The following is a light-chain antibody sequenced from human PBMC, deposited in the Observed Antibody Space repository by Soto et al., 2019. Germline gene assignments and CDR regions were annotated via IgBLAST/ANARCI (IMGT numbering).Light chain of an antibody. Sequence: LVLTQSPAIMSVSAWDSASLSCRASQSVSDYLAWYQQKTGQAPRLFIYDVSKRATGIPDRFSGSGSGTDLTLTISRLEPEDFAVYFCQQRYDWPWTCGLGTKVDIK. CDR2: DVS. CDR3: QQRYDWPWT. V-gene: IGKV3-11*01. CDR1: QSVSDY. J-gene: IGKJ1*01.